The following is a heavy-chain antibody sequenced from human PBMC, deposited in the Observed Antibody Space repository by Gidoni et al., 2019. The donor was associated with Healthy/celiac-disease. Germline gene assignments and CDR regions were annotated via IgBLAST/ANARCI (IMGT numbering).Heavy chain of an antibody. CDR3: ARASKSGSYYHWYFDL. J-gene: IGHJ2*01. CDR2: INHSGST. Sequence: QVQLQQWGAGLLKPSETLSLTCAVYGGSLSGYYWSWIRQPPGKGLEWIGEINHSGSTNYNPSLKGRVTISVDTSKNQFSLKLSSVTAADTAVYYCARASKSGSYYHWYFDLWGRGTLVTVSS. V-gene: IGHV4-34*01. CDR1: GGSLSGYY. D-gene: IGHD1-26*01.